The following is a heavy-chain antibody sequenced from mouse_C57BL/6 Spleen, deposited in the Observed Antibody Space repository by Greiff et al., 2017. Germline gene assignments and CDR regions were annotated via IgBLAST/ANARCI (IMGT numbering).Heavy chain of an antibody. CDR2: IWTGGGT. D-gene: IGHD4-1*01. CDR3: ARHSLTETLYAMDY. Sequence: QVQLQQSGPGLVAPSQSLSITCTVSGFSLTSYAISWVSQPPGKGLEWLGVIWTGGGTNYNSALKSRLSISKDNSKSQVFLKMNSLQTDDSARYYCARHSLTETLYAMDYWGQGTSVTVAS. J-gene: IGHJ4*01. V-gene: IGHV2-9-1*01. CDR1: GFSLTSYA.